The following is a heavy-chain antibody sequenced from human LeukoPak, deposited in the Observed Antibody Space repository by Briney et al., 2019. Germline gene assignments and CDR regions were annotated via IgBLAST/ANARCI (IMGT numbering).Heavy chain of an antibody. Sequence: GGSLRLSCAASGFTFSDYYMSWIRQAPGKGLEWVSYISSSGSTIYYADSVKGRFTISRENAKNSLYLQMNSLRAEDTAVYYCERDEDTRRGYWYFDLWGRGTLVTVSS. CDR1: GFTFSDYY. V-gene: IGHV3-11*04. J-gene: IGHJ2*01. CDR3: ERDEDTRRGYWYFDL. CDR2: ISSSGSTI. D-gene: IGHD1-26*01.